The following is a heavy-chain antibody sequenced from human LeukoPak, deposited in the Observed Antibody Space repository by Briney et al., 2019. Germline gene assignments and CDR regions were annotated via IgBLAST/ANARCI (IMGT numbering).Heavy chain of an antibody. CDR1: GYTFTGYY. V-gene: IGHV1-2*02. Sequence: ASVKVSCKASGYTFTGYYMHWVRQAPGQGLEWMGWINPNSGGTNYAQKFQGRVTMTRDTSISTAYMELCRLRSDDTAVYYCARVGPGIAAAFGYWGQGTLVTVSS. CDR2: INPNSGGT. D-gene: IGHD6-13*01. J-gene: IGHJ4*02. CDR3: ARVGPGIAAAFGY.